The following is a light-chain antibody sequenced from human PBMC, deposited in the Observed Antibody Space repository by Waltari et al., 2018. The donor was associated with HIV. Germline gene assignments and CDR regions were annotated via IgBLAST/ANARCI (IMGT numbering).Light chain of an antibody. CDR3: QQLHSFPLT. CDR1: QGFSSH. CDR2: AAS. J-gene: IGKJ3*01. V-gene: IGKV1-9*01. Sequence: DIQLTQSPSFLSASVGDRITITCRARQGFSSHLAWYQQKPGKAPSRLIYAASRLQSWVPSRFSGRGSGTEFTLTISSLQPEECATYYCQQLHSFPLTFGPGTTVEIK.